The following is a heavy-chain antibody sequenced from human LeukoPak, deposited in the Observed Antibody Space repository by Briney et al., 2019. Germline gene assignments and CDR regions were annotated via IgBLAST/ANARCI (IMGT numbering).Heavy chain of an antibody. Sequence: GGSLRLSCAASRFTFSSYEMNWGRQAPGKGLEWVSYISSSGSTIYYADSVKGRFTISRDNAKNSRSLEMNSLRAEDTAVYYCARTQYNWNVLGYFDYWGQGTLVTVSS. J-gene: IGHJ4*02. CDR2: ISSSGSTI. V-gene: IGHV3-48*03. CDR1: RFTFSSYE. D-gene: IGHD1-1*01. CDR3: ARTQYNWNVLGYFDY.